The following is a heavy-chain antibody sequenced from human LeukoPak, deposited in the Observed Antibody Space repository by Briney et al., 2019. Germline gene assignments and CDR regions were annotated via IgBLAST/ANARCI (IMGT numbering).Heavy chain of an antibody. CDR3: ARDLAHSTTTPQGADAFDV. V-gene: IGHV4-4*02. Sequence: GSLRLSCAASGFTFSSYAMSWVRQAPGKGLEWIGSIFHGGSTYYNPSLKSRGSISVDKSKNQFSLKLSSVTAADTAVYYCARDLAHSTTTPQGADAFDVWGQGTLVTVSS. CDR2: IFHGGST. CDR1: GFTFSSYAM. J-gene: IGHJ3*01. D-gene: IGHD1-1*01.